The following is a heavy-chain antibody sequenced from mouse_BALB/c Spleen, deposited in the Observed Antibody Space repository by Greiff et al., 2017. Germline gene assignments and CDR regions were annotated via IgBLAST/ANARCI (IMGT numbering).Heavy chain of an antibody. J-gene: IGHJ2*01. CDR1: GFTFSSFG. CDR3: ARSAPITTVVATGDYFDY. Sequence: EVKLMESGGGLVQPGGSRTLSCAASGFTFSSFGMHWVRQAPEKGLEWVAYISSGSSTIYYADTVKGRFTISRDNPKNTLFLQMTSLRSEDTAMYYCARSAPITTVVATGDYFDYWGQGTTLTVSS. CDR2: ISSGSSTI. D-gene: IGHD1-1*01. V-gene: IGHV5-17*02.